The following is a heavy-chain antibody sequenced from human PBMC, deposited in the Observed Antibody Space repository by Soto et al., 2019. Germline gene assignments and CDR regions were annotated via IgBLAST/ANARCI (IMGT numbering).Heavy chain of an antibody. Sequence: GXSLRLSCAVSGFTVSSNYMSWVRQASGKGLEWVAVIYSGGSTYYADSVKGRFTISRHNSKNTLYLQMNSLRAEDTAVYYCARGTSFDYWGQGTLVTVSS. CDR2: IYSGGST. CDR3: ARGTSFDY. J-gene: IGHJ4*02. V-gene: IGHV3-53*04. CDR1: GFTVSSNY. D-gene: IGHD1-1*01.